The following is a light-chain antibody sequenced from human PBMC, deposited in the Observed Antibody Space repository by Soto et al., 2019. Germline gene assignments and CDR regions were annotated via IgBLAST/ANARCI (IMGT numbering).Light chain of an antibody. CDR3: NSYTTSGTWV. CDR2: DVT. J-gene: IGLJ3*02. CDR1: ISDVGGYNY. Sequence: QSALTQPASVSGSPGQSITIPCTGTISDVGGYNYVSWYQQHPGKAPKLIIYDVTDRPSGVSDRFSGSKSDNMASLTISGLQAEDEADYYCNSYTTSGTWVFGGGTKLTVL. V-gene: IGLV2-14*01.